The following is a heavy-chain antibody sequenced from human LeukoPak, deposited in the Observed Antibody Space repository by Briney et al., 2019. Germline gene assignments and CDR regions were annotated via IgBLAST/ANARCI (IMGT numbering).Heavy chain of an antibody. CDR3: ARPSPPGDGYNPTDH. D-gene: IGHD5-24*01. Sequence: GGSLRLSCAASGFTFSSYWMHWVRQAPGKGLVWVSRIDTDGSSTVYADSVKGRFTISRDNAKNTLFLQMNNLRSEDTAVYFCARPSPPGDGYNPTDHWGQGTLVTVSS. V-gene: IGHV3-74*01. CDR2: IDTDGSST. CDR1: GFTFSSYW. J-gene: IGHJ4*02.